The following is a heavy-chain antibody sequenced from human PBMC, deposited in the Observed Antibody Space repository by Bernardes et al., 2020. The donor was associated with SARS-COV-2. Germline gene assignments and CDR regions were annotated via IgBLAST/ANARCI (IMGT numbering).Heavy chain of an antibody. V-gene: IGHV3-23*01. CDR3: ARQRGNYYHRSGYFY. CDR2: ISGSGRSI. CDR1: GFIFSDYA. J-gene: IGHJ1*01. D-gene: IGHD3-22*01. Sequence: GGSLRLSCAGSGFIFSDYAMTWVRQAPGKGLEWVSDISGSGRSIYYADSVKGRFTISRDNSMNTVYLQMRSLRAEDTAPYYCARQRGNYYHRSGYFYWGQRPLVTVSA.